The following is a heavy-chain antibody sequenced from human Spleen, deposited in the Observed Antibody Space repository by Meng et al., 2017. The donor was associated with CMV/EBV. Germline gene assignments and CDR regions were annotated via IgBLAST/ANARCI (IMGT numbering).Heavy chain of an antibody. J-gene: IGHJ4*02. CDR1: EFTFRSYR. CDR3: ARERTSFLDY. Sequence: LRLSCAASEFTFRSYRMHWVRQAPGKGLEWLAGISYDGSDTYYVDSVKGRFTIFRDNSKNTLSLQMDSLRAEDTAVYYCARERTSFLDYWGQGTLVTVSS. CDR2: ISYDGSDT. D-gene: IGHD6-6*01. V-gene: IGHV3-30*04.